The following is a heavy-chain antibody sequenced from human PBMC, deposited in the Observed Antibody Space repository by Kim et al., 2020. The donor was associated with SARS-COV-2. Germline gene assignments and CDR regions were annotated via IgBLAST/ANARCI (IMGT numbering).Heavy chain of an antibody. Sequence: GGSLRLSCAASGFTFSRYWMHWVRQGPEKGLVWVSRVNGDGSSTIYADSVKGRFTIFRDNAKNTLYLQMNSLRAEDTAVYYCVREGAVGPNGWFDPWGQGTLVTVSS. CDR3: VREGAVGPNGWFDP. V-gene: IGHV3-74*01. CDR1: GFTFSRYW. J-gene: IGHJ5*02. D-gene: IGHD2-8*01. CDR2: VNGDGSST.